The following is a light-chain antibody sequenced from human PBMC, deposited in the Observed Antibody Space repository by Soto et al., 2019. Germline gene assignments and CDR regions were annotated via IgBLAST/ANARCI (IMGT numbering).Light chain of an antibody. CDR2: DAS. J-gene: IGKJ2*01. CDR3: QHYNYWPYT. V-gene: IGKV3-15*01. CDR1: QSVSSN. Sequence: EIVMTQSPATLSVSPGERATLPCRASQSVSSNLAWYQQQPGQAPRLLIYDASTRATGVPARCSGRGSGTDFTLTSSSLQSEDVAVYYCQHYNYWPYTFGQGTKVDIK.